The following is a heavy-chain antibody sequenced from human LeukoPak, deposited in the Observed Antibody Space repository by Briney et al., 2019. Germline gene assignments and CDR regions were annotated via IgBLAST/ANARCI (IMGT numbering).Heavy chain of an antibody. J-gene: IGHJ4*02. D-gene: IGHD4-23*01. Sequence: SVKVSCKASGGTFSSYAISWVRQAPGQGLEWMGRIIPILGIANYAQKFQGRVTITADKSTSTAYMELSSLRSEDTAVYYCARLSDYGGKVDYWGQGTLVTLSS. V-gene: IGHV1-69*04. CDR1: GGTFSSYA. CDR3: ARLSDYGGKVDY. CDR2: IIPILGIA.